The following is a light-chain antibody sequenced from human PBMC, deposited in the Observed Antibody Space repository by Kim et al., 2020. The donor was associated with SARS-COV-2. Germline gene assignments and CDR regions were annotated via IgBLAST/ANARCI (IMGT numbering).Light chain of an antibody. V-gene: IGKV1-9*01. Sequence: SSVGDGVTITCRASQGIGDYLASLQQNPGKAPRLLIYAASTLQSGVPSRFSGSGSGTEFTLTITSLQAEDFATYFCQRYSFYPRTFGQGTKVDIK. J-gene: IGKJ1*01. CDR3: QRYSFYPRT. CDR1: QGIGDY. CDR2: AAS.